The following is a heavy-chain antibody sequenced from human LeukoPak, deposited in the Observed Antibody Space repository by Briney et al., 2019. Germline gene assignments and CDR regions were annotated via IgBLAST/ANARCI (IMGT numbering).Heavy chain of an antibody. J-gene: IGHJ5*02. CDR1: GGTFSSYA. D-gene: IGHD3-3*01. V-gene: IGHV1-69*13. CDR2: IIPIFGTA. Sequence: SVKVSGKASGGTFSSYAISWVRQAPGQGLEWMGGIIPIFGTANYAQKFQGRVTITADESTSTAYMELSSLRSEDTAVYYCARSVDARFLEWLYWFDPWGQGTLVTVSS. CDR3: ARSVDARFLEWLYWFDP.